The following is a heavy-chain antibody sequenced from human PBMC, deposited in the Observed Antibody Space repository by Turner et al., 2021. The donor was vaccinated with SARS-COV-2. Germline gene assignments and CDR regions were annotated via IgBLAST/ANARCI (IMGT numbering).Heavy chain of an antibody. CDR1: GGHIRSDF. D-gene: IGHD3-3*01. CDR3: ARESRLNWLDS. CDR2: IYYRGST. V-gene: IGHV4-59*01. Sequence: QVQLQESAPGLVRPSETLSLTCTVSGGHIRSDFGSWFRQPPGKRLEWIGYIYYRGSTNNNPSLKSRLTMSVDTSKNKFSLTLSSVTAAYTAIYYCARESRLNWLDSWGQGTLVTVSS. J-gene: IGHJ5*01.